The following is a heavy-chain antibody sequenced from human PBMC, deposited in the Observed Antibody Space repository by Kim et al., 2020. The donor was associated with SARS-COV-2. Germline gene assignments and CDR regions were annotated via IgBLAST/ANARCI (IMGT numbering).Heavy chain of an antibody. Sequence: QKFQGRVTMTRDTSTSTVYMELSSLRSEDTAVYYCARNYYGSGRDRYFDYWGQGTLVTVSS. CDR3: ARNYYGSGRDRYFDY. D-gene: IGHD3-10*01. V-gene: IGHV1-46*01. J-gene: IGHJ4*02.